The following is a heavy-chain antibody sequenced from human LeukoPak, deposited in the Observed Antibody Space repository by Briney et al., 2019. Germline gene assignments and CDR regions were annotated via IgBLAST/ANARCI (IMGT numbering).Heavy chain of an antibody. CDR3: ARVLNYYDSSGYV. CDR1: GFTFSSYS. J-gene: IGHJ4*02. V-gene: IGHV3-48*01. CDR2: ISSSSSTI. D-gene: IGHD3-22*01. Sequence: PGGSLRLSCAASGFTFSSYSMNWVRQAPGKGLEWVSYISSSSSTIYYADSVKGRFTISRDNAKNSLYLQMNGLRAEDTAVYYCARVLNYYDSSGYVWGQGTLVTVSS.